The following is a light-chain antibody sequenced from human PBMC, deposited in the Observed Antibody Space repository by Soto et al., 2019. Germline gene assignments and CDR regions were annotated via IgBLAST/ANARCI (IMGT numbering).Light chain of an antibody. V-gene: IGLV2-14*01. CDR2: DVS. CDR3: SSYTSNSTYVV. J-gene: IGLJ2*01. Sequence: QSALTQPASVSGSPGQSITISCTGTSSDVGGYNYVSWYQQHPGKAPKLMIYDVSNRPSGVSNRFSGSKSGNTASLTISGLHAEDEADYYCSSYTSNSTYVVFGGGTKLTVL. CDR1: SSDVGGYNY.